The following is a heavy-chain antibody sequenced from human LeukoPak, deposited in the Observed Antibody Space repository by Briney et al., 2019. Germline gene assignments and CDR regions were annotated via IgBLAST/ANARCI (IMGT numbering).Heavy chain of an antibody. V-gene: IGHV3-64*01. D-gene: IGHD4-17*01. CDR2: ISSNGGST. J-gene: IGHJ4*02. CDR1: GFTFSSYA. CDR3: ARDRGVSDDYGDYVLGYGLGY. Sequence: GGSLRLSCAASGFTFSSYAMHWVRQAPGKGLEYVSAISSNGGSTYYANSVKGRFTISRDNSKNTLYLQMGSLRAEDMAVYYCARDRGVSDDYGDYVLGYGLGYWGQGTPVTVSS.